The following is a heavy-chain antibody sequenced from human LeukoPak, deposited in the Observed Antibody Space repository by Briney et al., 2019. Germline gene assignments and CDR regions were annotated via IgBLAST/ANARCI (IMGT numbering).Heavy chain of an antibody. CDR1: GYTFTDYF. CDR2: INPNTGGT. Sequence: ASVKVSCKASGYTFTDYFMHWVRQAPGQGLEWMGWINPNTGGTNYAQKFQGRVTMTRDTSITTAYMDLSSLRSDDTAVYYCARGGSPIFYYSIDVWGKGTTVTISS. CDR3: ARGGSPIFYYSIDV. D-gene: IGHD2-2*01. V-gene: IGHV1-2*02. J-gene: IGHJ6*03.